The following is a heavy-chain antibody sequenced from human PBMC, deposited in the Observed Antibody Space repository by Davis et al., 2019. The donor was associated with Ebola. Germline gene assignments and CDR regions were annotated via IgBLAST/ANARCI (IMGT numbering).Heavy chain of an antibody. Sequence: PGGSLRLSCTASGFTFGDYAISWVRQTPGKGLEWVGFIRSKAYGGTTEYAASVKGRFTISRDDSKSIAYLQMNSLKTEDTAVYYCTRGPGVGVLRCDYWGQGTLVTVSS. J-gene: IGHJ4*02. CDR1: GFTFGDYA. CDR3: TRGPGVGVLRCDY. D-gene: IGHD1-26*01. V-gene: IGHV3-49*04. CDR2: IRSKAYGGTT.